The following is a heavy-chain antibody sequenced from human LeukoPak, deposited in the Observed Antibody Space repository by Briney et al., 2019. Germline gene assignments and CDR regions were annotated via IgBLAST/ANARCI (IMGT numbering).Heavy chain of an antibody. CDR1: GGSLSSSNW. D-gene: IGHD3-3*01. CDR2: IYHSGIT. V-gene: IGHV4-4*02. J-gene: IGHJ4*02. CDR3: ARVLRRRGPFDY. Sequence: SGTLSLTCAVSGGSLSSSNWWSWVRQPPGKGLEWGGEIYHSGITNYNPSLKSRVTISVAKSTNQFSLKLSSLSAADTVVYYCARVLRRRGPFDYWGQGTLVSVSS.